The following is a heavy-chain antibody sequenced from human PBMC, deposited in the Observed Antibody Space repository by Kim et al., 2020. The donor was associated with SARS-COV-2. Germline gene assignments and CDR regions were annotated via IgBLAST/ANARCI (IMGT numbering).Heavy chain of an antibody. CDR2: IYSGGST. Sequence: GGSLRLSCAASGFTVSSNYMSWVRQAPGKGLEWVSVIYSGGSTYYADSVKGRFTISRDNSKNTLYLQMNSRRVEDTAVYYCASELVDTDMVCYYYGMDV. J-gene: IGHJ6*01. CDR3: ASELVDTDMVCYYYGMDV. CDR1: GFTVSSNY. D-gene: IGHD5-18*01. V-gene: IGHV3-53*01.